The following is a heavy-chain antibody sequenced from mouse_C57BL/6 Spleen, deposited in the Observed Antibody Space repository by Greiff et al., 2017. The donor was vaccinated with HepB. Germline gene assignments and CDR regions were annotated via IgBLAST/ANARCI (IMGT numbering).Heavy chain of an antibody. CDR2: INPSNGGT. J-gene: IGHJ2*01. Sequence: QVQLQQPGTELVKPGASVKLSCKASGYTFTSYWMHWVKQRPGQGLEWIGNINPSNGGTNYNEKFKSKATLTVDKSSSTADMQLSSLTSEDSAVYYWARSPHNTTVVAKDFDYWGQGTTLTVSS. V-gene: IGHV1-53*01. CDR3: ARSPHNTTVVAKDFDY. CDR1: GYTFTSYW. D-gene: IGHD1-1*01.